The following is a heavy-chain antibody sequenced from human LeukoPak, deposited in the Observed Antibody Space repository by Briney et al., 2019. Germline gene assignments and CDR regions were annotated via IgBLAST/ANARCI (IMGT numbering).Heavy chain of an antibody. Sequence: PGGSLRLSCAASGFTFSSYAMSWVRQAPGKGLEWVSAISGSGGSTYYADSVKGRFTISRDNSKNTLYLQMNSLRAEDTAVYYCARAYCSSTSCLKDYYYYYGMDVWGQGTTVTVSS. D-gene: IGHD2-2*01. J-gene: IGHJ6*02. CDR3: ARAYCSSTSCLKDYYYYYGMDV. V-gene: IGHV3-23*01. CDR2: ISGSGGST. CDR1: GFTFSSYA.